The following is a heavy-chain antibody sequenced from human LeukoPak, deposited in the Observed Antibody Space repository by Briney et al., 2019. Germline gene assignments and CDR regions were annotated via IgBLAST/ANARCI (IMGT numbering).Heavy chain of an antibody. CDR2: ISYLSSHV. D-gene: IGHD3-16*01. V-gene: IGHV3-21*01. CDR3: GRAFPPLRTSSAGDL. CDR1: GFTFSNYW. J-gene: IGHJ4*02. Sequence: PGGSLRLSCAVSGFTFSNYWMNWVRQAPGKGLEWVSSISYLSSHVYYGDSVKGRFSISRDNAKNSLYLQMNSLGAEDTAIYYCGRAFPPLRTSSAGDLWGQGILVTVSS.